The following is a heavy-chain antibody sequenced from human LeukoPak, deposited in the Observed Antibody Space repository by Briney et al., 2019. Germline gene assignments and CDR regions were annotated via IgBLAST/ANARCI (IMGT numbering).Heavy chain of an antibody. D-gene: IGHD5/OR15-5a*01. CDR2: ISGSGGAT. CDR1: GFTFSNYA. J-gene: IGHJ4*02. CDR3: AKSIFSVSYLGALYYFDY. V-gene: IGHV3-23*01. Sequence: RGSLRLSCAASGFTFSNYAMSWVRQAPGKGLEWVSTISGSGGATYYTDSVKGRFTISRDNSKNTLFLQMNSLRAEDTAVYYCAKSIFSVSYLGALYYFDYWGQGTLVTVSS.